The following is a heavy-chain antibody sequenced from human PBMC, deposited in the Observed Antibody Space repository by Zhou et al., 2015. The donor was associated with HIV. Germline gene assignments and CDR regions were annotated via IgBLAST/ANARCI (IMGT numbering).Heavy chain of an antibody. CDR2: ITPMFETQ. CDR1: GGTFSGSD. D-gene: IGHD6-6*01. V-gene: IGHV1-69*06. Sequence: LVQSGTEVRKPGSSVKVSCKANGGTFSGSDISWVRQAPGQGLEWMGTITPMFETQTYAERFRARLTITVDKSTSAAYMELSSLTSEDAAVYYCARDRGAARPDWRYFDLWGRGTLVSVSS. J-gene: IGHJ2*01. CDR3: ARDRGAARPDWRYFDL.